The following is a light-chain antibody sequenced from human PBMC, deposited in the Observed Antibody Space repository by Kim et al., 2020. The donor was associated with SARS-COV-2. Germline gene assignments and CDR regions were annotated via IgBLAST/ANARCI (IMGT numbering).Light chain of an antibody. V-gene: IGKV1-9*01. Sequence: ASVGDRVTITCRVSQGISSYLAWYQQIPGKAPNLLIYDATTLQSGVPSRFSGGGSGTDFTLTISSLQPEDFATYYCQQLNSFPPVFGPGTKVDIK. J-gene: IGKJ3*01. CDR3: QQLNSFPPV. CDR2: DAT. CDR1: QGISSY.